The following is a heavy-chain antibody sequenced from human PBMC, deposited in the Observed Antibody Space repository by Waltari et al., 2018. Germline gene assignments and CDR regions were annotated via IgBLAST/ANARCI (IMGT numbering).Heavy chain of an antibody. CDR1: GFIFRSYG. Sequence: EVQLLESGGTLVQPGGSLRLSCAASGFIFRSYGLSWVRQAPGKGLEWVSSISGSGDNTYYADSVKGRFTISRDNSMNTVYLQMNSLRVEDSAVYYCAKDPLNDYGGWDDFWGQGTLVTVSS. D-gene: IGHD4-17*01. CDR2: ISGSGDNT. V-gene: IGHV3-23*01. CDR3: AKDPLNDYGGWDDF. J-gene: IGHJ4*02.